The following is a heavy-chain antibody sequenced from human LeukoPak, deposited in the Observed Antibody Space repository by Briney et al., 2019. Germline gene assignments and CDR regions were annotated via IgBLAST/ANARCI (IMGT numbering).Heavy chain of an antibody. V-gene: IGHV3-11*01. J-gene: IGHJ6*02. CDR3: ARDRTRPELNYYYGMDV. CDR1: GFTFSDYY. Sequence: GGSLSLSCAASGFTFSDYYMSWIRQAPGKGLEWVSYISSSGSTIYYADSAKGRFTISRDNAKNSLYLQMNSLRAEDTAVYYCARDRTRPELNYYYGMDVWGQGTTVTVSS. D-gene: IGHD1-7*01. CDR2: ISSSGSTI.